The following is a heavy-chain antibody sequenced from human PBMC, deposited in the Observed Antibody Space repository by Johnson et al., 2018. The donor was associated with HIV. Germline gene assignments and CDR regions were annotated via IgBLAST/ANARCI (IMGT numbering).Heavy chain of an antibody. J-gene: IGHJ3*02. CDR1: GFTFDDYG. CDR2: INWNGGST. CDR3: ARADTAMVRGAFDI. D-gene: IGHD5-18*01. Sequence: EVQLVESGGGLVQPGGSLRLSCAASGFTFDDYGMSWVRQAPGKGLEWVSGINWNGGSTGYADSVTGRFTISRDNAKNSLYLQMNSLRAEDTALYYCARADTAMVRGAFDIWGQGTMVTVSS. V-gene: IGHV3-20*04.